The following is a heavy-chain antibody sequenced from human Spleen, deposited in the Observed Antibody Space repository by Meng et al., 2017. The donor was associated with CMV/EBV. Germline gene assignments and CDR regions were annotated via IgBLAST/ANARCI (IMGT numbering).Heavy chain of an antibody. J-gene: IGHJ5*02. CDR2: IRYDGSNK. D-gene: IGHD3-10*01. CDR3: ARTYYYGLFDP. Sequence: VLAGGCVVLPESAWRLSCAAAGCPFLSHGMHGGGQAPGKGLEWGAFIRYDGSNKYYADSVKGRFTISRDNSKNTLYLQMNSLRAEDTAVYYCARTYYYGLFDPWGQGTLVTVFS. CDR1: GCPFLSHG. V-gene: IGHV3-30*02.